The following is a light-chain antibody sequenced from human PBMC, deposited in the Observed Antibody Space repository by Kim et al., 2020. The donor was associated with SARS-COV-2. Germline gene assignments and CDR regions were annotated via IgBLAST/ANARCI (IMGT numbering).Light chain of an antibody. CDR3: AAWDDSLNGVV. V-gene: IGLV1-44*01. CDR1: SSNIGSNT. J-gene: IGLJ2*01. CDR2: TKN. Sequence: GQRVTISCTGRSSNIGSNTVNWYHQRPGAAPKLLIHTKNQRPSGVPARLSGSKSGTSASRAISGLQSEDEADYYCAAWDDSLNGVVFGGGTQLTVL.